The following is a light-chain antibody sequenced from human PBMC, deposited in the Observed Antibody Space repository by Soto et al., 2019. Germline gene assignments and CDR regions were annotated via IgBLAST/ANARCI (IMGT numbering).Light chain of an antibody. CDR1: SSDVGGYNY. J-gene: IGLJ1*01. CDR3: SSYAGSNNFGV. V-gene: IGLV2-8*02. Sequence: QSVLTQPPSASRSPGHSVTISCTGTSSDVGGYNYVSWYQQHPGKAPKLMIYEVNKRPSGVPDRFSGSKSGNTASLTVSGLQAEDEAYYYCSSYAGSNNFGVFGTGTRSPS. CDR2: EVN.